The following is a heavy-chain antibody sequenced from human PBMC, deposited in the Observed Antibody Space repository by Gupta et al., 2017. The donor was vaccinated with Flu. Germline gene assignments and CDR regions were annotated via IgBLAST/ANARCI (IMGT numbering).Heavy chain of an antibody. V-gene: IGHV4-31*02. CDR1: SISSGPCY. Sequence: SISSGPCYWSWIRQHPGRGLEWIGYIYNTGKTFYTPSLESRVSISLDLSKNQFSLKLSSVTVADTAFYYCARESPVNGYDTHLLQNWGRGTLVTVSS. D-gene: IGHD5-12*01. CDR2: IYNTGKT. J-gene: IGHJ4*02. CDR3: ARESPVNGYDTHLLQN.